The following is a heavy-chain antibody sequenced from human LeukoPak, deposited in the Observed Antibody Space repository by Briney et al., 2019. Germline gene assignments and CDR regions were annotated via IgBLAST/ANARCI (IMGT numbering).Heavy chain of an antibody. CDR1: GGSISSYF. CDR3: ARDRRVGAAAGSSFDY. V-gene: IGHV4-59*01. D-gene: IGHD6-13*01. J-gene: IGHJ4*02. Sequence: PSETLSLTCTVSGGSISSYFWSWIRQPPGKGLEWIGYIYYTGSTNYNPSLKSRLTISLDTSKNQFSLNLSSVTAADTAVYYCARDRRVGAAAGSSFDYWGQGSLVTVSS. CDR2: IYYTGST.